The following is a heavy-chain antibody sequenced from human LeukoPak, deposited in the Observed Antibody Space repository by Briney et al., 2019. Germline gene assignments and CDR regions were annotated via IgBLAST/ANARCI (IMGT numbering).Heavy chain of an antibody. V-gene: IGHV1-8*01. Sequence: ASVKVSCKASGYTFTSYDINWVRQATGQGLEWMGWMNPNSGNTGYAQKFQGRVTMTRNTSISTAYMELSSLRSADTAVYYCARGPTADNNWFDPWGQGTLVTVSS. D-gene: IGHD2-21*02. J-gene: IGHJ5*02. CDR1: GYTFTSYD. CDR2: MNPNSGNT. CDR3: ARGPTADNNWFDP.